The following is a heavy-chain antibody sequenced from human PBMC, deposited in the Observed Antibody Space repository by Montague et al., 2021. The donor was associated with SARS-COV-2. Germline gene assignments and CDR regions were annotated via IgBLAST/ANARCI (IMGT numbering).Heavy chain of an antibody. J-gene: IGHJ5*02. V-gene: IGHV4-39*01. CDR2: IYYSGTT. D-gene: IGHD1-1*01. CDR1: GDSISSPTYY. Sequence: SETLSLTCGLSGDSISSPTYYWAWIRQPPGRGLEWIGNIYYSGTTIYNPSLKSRVTMSVDTSKNKFSLHLNFVTAADTAVYYCARLLTGLEPAFDPWGQGTLVIVSS. CDR3: ARLLTGLEPAFDP.